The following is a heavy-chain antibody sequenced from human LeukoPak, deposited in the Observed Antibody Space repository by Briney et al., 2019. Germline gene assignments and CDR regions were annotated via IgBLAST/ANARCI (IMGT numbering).Heavy chain of an antibody. CDR2: IPGSGGAT. V-gene: IGHV3-23*01. Sequence: GGSLRLSCEASGFTFSSYAIRWVRQAPGTGLEWVSSIPGSGGATYYADSVRGRFSISRDSSKNTVYLQMNSLRDEDTAVYYCAKASFTYYYDRPQVFGAFDIWGQGTMVTVSS. CDR1: GFTFSSYA. D-gene: IGHD3-22*01. J-gene: IGHJ3*02. CDR3: AKASFTYYYDRPQVFGAFDI.